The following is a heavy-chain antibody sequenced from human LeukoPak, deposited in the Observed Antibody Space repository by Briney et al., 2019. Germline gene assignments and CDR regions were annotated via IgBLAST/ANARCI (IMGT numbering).Heavy chain of an antibody. CDR2: ISGSGDTT. CDR1: RFTFSNYA. V-gene: IGHV3-23*01. Sequence: PGGSLRLSCAASRFTFSNYAMSWVRQAPGKGLEWVSAISGSGDTTYYADSVKGRFTISRDNSRNTLYLQINSLRAEDTAVYYCARDWRELHLPKYTDYWGQGTLVTVSS. CDR3: ARDWRELHLPKYTDY. J-gene: IGHJ4*02. D-gene: IGHD1-26*01.